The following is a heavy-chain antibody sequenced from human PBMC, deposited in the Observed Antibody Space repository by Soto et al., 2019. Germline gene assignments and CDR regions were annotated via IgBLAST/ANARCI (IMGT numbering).Heavy chain of an antibody. CDR3: TTEGRAGYCSGGSCYSEDYYGMDV. CDR1: GFTFSNAW. D-gene: IGHD2-15*01. V-gene: IGHV3-15*07. Sequence: GRSLRLSCAASGFTFSNAWMNWVRQAPGKGLEWVGRIKSKTDGGTTDYAAPVKGRFTISRDDSKNTLYLQMNSLKTEDTAVYYCTTEGRAGYCSGGSCYSEDYYGMDVWGQGTTVTVSS. CDR2: IKSKTDGGTT. J-gene: IGHJ6*02.